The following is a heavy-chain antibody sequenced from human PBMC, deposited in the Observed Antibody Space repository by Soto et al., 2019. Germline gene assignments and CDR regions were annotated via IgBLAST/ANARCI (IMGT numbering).Heavy chain of an antibody. Sequence: SQTLSLTCAIPGDSVSSHSAAWNWIRQSPSRGLERLGRTYYRSKWYNDYAVSVKSRITINPDTSKNQFSLQLNSVTPEDTAVYYCARDPGVCVGGSCHNYYYYGMDVWGQGTTVTVSS. CDR3: ARDPGVCVGGSCHNYYYYGMDV. J-gene: IGHJ6*02. CDR1: GDSVSSHSAA. V-gene: IGHV6-1*01. D-gene: IGHD2-15*01. CDR2: TYYRSKWYN.